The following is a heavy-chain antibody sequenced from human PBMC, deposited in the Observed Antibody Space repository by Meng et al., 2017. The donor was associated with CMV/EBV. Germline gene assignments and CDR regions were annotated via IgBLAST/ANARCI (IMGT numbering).Heavy chain of an antibody. V-gene: IGHV1-8*01. CDR3: ASLPVYGDYVRDY. D-gene: IGHD4-17*01. Sequence: KASGYSINRYDINWVRQTTGQGVEWMGWKKNNSGNTGYAQKCQGRVTMTRNTSISTAYMELSSLRSEDTAVYYCASLPVYGDYVRDYWGQGTLVTVSS. J-gene: IGHJ4*02. CDR1: GYSINRYD. CDR2: KKNNSGNT.